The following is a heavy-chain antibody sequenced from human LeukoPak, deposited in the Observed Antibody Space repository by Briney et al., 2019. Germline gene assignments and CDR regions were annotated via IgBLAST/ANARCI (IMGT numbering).Heavy chain of an antibody. CDR2: ISYDGSNK. CDR3: ANSTTVTQRGYFDY. V-gene: IGHV3-30*18. J-gene: IGHJ4*02. Sequence: GGSLRLSCAASGFTISSYGMHWVRQAPAKGLEWVAIISYDGSNKYYADSVKGRFTISRDNSKNTLYLQMNSLRAEDTAVYYCANSTTVTQRGYFDYWGQGTLVTVSS. CDR1: GFTISSYG. D-gene: IGHD4-17*01.